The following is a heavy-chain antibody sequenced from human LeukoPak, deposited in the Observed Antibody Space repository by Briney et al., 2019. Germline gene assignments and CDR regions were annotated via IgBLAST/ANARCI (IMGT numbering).Heavy chain of an antibody. CDR3: AREGSSYAPSAPFFFDL. V-gene: IGHV3-48*03. Sequence: PGGSLRLSCSASTFALSSYEMNWVRQAPGKGLEWVSYISRSGSSIYYADSVKGRFTISRYNAEDSLFLQMNSLRAEDTAVYYCAREGSSYAPSAPFFFDLWGQGTLVTVSS. CDR2: ISRSGSSI. J-gene: IGHJ4*02. D-gene: IGHD3-10*01. CDR1: TFALSSYE.